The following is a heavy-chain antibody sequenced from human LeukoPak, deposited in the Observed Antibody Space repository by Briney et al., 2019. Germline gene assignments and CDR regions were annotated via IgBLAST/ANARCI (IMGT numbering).Heavy chain of an antibody. J-gene: IGHJ3*02. D-gene: IGHD7-27*01. V-gene: IGHV3-33*03. CDR3: AKDLATGDVRASDI. Sequence: GRSLRLSCAASGFTFSDYGMHWVRQAPGKGLQWVAVVWYDGSNKYYADSVKGRSTISRDKSKNSLYLQKNSLRAEDMAVYYCAKDLATGDVRASDIWGQGTMVTVSS. CDR1: GFTFSDYG. CDR2: VWYDGSNK.